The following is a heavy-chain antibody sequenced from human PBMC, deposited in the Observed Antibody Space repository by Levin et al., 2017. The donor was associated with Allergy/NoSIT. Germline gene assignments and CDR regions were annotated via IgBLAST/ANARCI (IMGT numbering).Heavy chain of an antibody. Sequence: SETLSLTCTVSGGSVSSGSYHWSWIRQTPGKGLEWIGCIHYSGSIKYNPSLKSRVAISVDTSKNQFSLRLSSVTAADTAVYFCARDRVVPGGSDYYYYGMAVWGQGTTVTVSS. CDR1: GGSVSSGSYH. CDR3: ARDRVVPGGSDYYYYGMAV. V-gene: IGHV4-61*01. J-gene: IGHJ6*02. D-gene: IGHD2-2*01. CDR2: IHYSGSI.